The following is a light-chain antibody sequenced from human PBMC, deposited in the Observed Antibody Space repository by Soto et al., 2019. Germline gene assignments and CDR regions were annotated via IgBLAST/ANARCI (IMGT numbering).Light chain of an antibody. CDR3: TSYASGSTLVV. Sequence: QSVLTQPASVSGSPGQSITISCTGTSSDIGNYNYVSWYQQPPGKAPKLIIYEVTNRPSGVSNRFSGSKSGNTASLTISGLQAEDEADYYCTSYASGSTLVVFGGGTQLTVL. J-gene: IGLJ2*01. CDR1: SSDIGNYNY. CDR2: EVT. V-gene: IGLV2-14*01.